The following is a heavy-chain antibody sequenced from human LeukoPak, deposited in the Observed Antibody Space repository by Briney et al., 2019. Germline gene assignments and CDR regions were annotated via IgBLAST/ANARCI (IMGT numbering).Heavy chain of an antibody. D-gene: IGHD3-22*01. CDR3: ARRPHDRTAQSNVFDP. J-gene: IGHJ5*02. Sequence: SETLSLTCTVSGGAISSSSYYWGWIRQPPGKGLEWIGSIYYSGSTYYNPSLKSRVTISVDTSKNQFSLKLSSVTAADTAVYYCARRPHDRTAQSNVFDPWGQGTLVTVSS. V-gene: IGHV4-39*01. CDR1: GGAISSSSYY. CDR2: IYYSGST.